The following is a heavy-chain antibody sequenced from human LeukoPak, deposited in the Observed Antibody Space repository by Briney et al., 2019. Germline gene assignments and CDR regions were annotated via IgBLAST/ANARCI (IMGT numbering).Heavy chain of an antibody. D-gene: IGHD4-17*01. J-gene: IGHJ4*02. V-gene: IGHV3-30-3*01. CDR2: ISYDGSNK. CDR1: GFTFSSYA. CDR3: ARGFGDDYGDYAFDY. Sequence: TGGSLRLSCAASGFTFSSYAMHWVRQAPGKGLEWVAVISYDGSNKYYADSVKGRFTISRDNSKNTLYLQMNSLRAEDTAVYYCARGFGDDYGDYAFDYWGQGTLVTVFS.